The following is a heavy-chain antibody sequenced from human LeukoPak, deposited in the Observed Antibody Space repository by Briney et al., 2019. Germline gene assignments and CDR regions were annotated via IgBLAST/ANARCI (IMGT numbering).Heavy chain of an antibody. CDR1: GFTFSSYS. CDR3: ARVGPLWFGELSLFDY. CDR2: ISSSSSYI. J-gene: IGHJ4*02. D-gene: IGHD3-10*01. V-gene: IGHV3-21*01. Sequence: GGSLRLSCAASGFTFSSYSMNWVRQAPGKGLEWVSSISSSSSYIYYADSVKGRFTISRDNAKNSLYLQMNSLRAEDTAVYYCARVGPLWFGELSLFDYWGQGTLVTVSS.